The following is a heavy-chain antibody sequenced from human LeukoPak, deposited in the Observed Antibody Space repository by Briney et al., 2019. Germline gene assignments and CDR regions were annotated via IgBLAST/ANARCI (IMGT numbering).Heavy chain of an antibody. CDR1: GYTFTSYY. J-gene: IGHJ4*02. CDR2: INPSGGST. Sequence: ASVKVSCKASGYTFTSYYMHWVRQAPGQGLEWMGIINPSGGSTSYAQKFQGRVTTTRDTSTSTVYMELSSLRSEDTAVYYCARDLLVSAHGDLFDYWGQGTLVTVSS. V-gene: IGHV1-46*01. CDR3: ARDLLVSAHGDLFDY. D-gene: IGHD4-17*01.